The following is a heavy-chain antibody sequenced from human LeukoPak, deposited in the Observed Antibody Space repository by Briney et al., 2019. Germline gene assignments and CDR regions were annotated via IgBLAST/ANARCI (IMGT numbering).Heavy chain of an antibody. J-gene: IGHJ4*02. CDR3: ARGADNYYDSSLYY. CDR1: GFTFDDYA. CDR2: IYSGGST. V-gene: IGHV3-53*01. D-gene: IGHD3-22*01. Sequence: GGSLRLSCAASGFTFDDYAMHWVRQAPGKGLEWVSVIYSGGSTYYADSVKGRFTISRDNSRNTLYLQMNSLRAEDTAVYYCARGADNYYDSSLYYWGQGTLVTVSS.